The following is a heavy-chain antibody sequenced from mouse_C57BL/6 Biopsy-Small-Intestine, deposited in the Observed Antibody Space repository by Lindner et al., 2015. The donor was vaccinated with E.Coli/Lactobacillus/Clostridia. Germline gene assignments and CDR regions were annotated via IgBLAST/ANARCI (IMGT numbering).Heavy chain of an antibody. V-gene: IGHV14-2*01. Sequence: VQLQESGAELVKPGASVKLSCTASGFNIKDYYIHWVKQRTEQGLEWIGGNDPEDGETKYAPKYQGKATITADTSSNTAYLHLSSLTSEDTGVYYCAIPFYGASLYYFDFWGQGTTLTVSS. J-gene: IGHJ2*01. CDR2: NDPEDGET. D-gene: IGHD6-1*01. CDR3: AIPFYGASLYYFDF. CDR1: GFNIKDYY.